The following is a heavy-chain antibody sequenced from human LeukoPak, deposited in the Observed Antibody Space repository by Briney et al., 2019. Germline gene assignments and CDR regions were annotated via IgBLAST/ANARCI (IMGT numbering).Heavy chain of an antibody. D-gene: IGHD6-6*01. CDR3: ARDVEYSSSSGPYYYYYMDV. CDR2: IYTSGST. CDR1: GGSISSYY. J-gene: IGHJ6*03. V-gene: IGHV4-4*07. Sequence: SETLSLTCTVSGGSISSYYWSWIRQPAGKGLEWIGRIYTSGSTNYNPSLKSRVTMSVDTSKNQFSLKLSSVTAADTAVYYCARDVEYSSSSGPYYYYYMDVWGKGTTVTVSS.